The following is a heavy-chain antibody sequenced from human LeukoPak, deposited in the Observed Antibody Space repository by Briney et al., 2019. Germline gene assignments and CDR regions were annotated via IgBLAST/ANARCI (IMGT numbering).Heavy chain of an antibody. V-gene: IGHV3-7*04. J-gene: IGHJ4*02. CDR2: IKQDGSKK. D-gene: IGHD5-24*01. CDR3: TRVGYIDEGIDY. Sequence: GGSLRLSCVASGVPFSSYWMTWVRQAPGKGLEWVANIKQDGSKKSYVDSVKGRFTISRDNAKNSLYLQMNSMRAEDTAIYYCTRVGYIDEGIDYWGQGTLVTVSS. CDR1: GVPFSSYW.